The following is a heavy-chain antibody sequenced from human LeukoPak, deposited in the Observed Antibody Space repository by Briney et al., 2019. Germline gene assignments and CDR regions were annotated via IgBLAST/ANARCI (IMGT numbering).Heavy chain of an antibody. Sequence: PGGSLRLSCAASGFTFSTDWMHWVRQAPGKGLVWVSRISSDGSITSYADSVKGRFTISRDNAKDTLYLQMNSLRAEDTAVYYCARSPYDSSGYLPDPWGQGTLVTVSS. D-gene: IGHD3-22*01. J-gene: IGHJ5*02. CDR2: ISSDGSIT. CDR1: GFTFSTDW. CDR3: ARSPYDSSGYLPDP. V-gene: IGHV3-74*01.